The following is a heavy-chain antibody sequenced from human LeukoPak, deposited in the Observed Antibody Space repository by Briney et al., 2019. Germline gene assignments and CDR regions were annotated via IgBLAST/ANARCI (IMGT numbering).Heavy chain of an antibody. V-gene: IGHV4-59*08. CDR3: AGLGGSRWFDP. CDR2: IYYSGTT. D-gene: IGHD3-16*01. J-gene: IGHJ5*02. CDR1: GGSISTYY. Sequence: SQTLSLSCTVSGGSISTYYWSWIRQPPGRGLGWIAYIYYSGTTNYNHSLKSRVTISVDTSNNRFSLKLSSVTAADTAVYYRAGLGGSRWFDPWGQGTLVTVSS.